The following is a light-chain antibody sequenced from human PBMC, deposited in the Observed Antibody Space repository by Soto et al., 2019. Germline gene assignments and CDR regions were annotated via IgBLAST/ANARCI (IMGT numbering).Light chain of an antibody. V-gene: IGKV3-20*01. Sequence: EFVLTQSPGTLSLSPGERATLSCRASQSVSSSYLAWYQQKPGQGPRLLIYGASSRATGIPDRFSGSGSGTDFTLTISRLEPEDFAVYYFQQYGSSTGTFGQGTKVEIK. J-gene: IGKJ1*01. CDR2: GAS. CDR3: QQYGSSTGT. CDR1: QSVSSSY.